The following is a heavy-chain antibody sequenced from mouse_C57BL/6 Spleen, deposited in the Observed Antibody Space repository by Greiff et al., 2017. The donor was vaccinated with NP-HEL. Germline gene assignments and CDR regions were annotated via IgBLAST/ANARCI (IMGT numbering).Heavy chain of an antibody. J-gene: IGHJ2*01. CDR3: ARYDYGGYYFDY. D-gene: IGHD2-4*01. Sequence: EVHLVESGGDLVKPGGSLKLSCAASGFTFSSYGMSWVRQTPDKRLEWVATISSGGSYTYYPDSVKGRFTISRDNAKNTLYLQMSRLKSEDTAMYYCARYDYGGYYFDYWGQGTTLTVSS. CDR2: ISSGGSYT. V-gene: IGHV5-6*01. CDR1: GFTFSSYG.